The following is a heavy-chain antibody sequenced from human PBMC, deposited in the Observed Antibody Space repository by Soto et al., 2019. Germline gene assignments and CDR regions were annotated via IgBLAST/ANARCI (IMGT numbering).Heavy chain of an antibody. CDR2: TYCRSKWYN. D-gene: IGHD6-19*01. J-gene: IGHJ5*02. CDR3: ARGWLVRRNGAWFDP. V-gene: IGHV6-1*01. CDR1: GDSVSSNSAA. Sequence: SPTLSLTCAISGDSVSSNSAAWNWIRQSPSRGLEWLGRTYCRSKWYNDYAVSVKSRITINPDTSKNQFSLQLNSVTPEDTAVYYCARGWLVRRNGAWFDPWGQGTLVTVSS.